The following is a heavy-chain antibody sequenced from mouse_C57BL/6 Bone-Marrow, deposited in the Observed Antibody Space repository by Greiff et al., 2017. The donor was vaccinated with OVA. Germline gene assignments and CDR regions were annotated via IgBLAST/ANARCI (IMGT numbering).Heavy chain of an antibody. D-gene: IGHD1-1*01. Sequence: VKLQESGAELVKPGASVKISCKASGYAFSSYWMNWVKQRPGKGLEWIGQIYPGDGDTNYNGKFKGKATLTADKSSSTAYMQLSSLTSEDSAVYCGARGYGSSEDYFDYWGQGTTLTVSS. CDR2: IYPGDGDT. V-gene: IGHV1-80*01. J-gene: IGHJ2*01. CDR3: ARGYGSSEDYFDY. CDR1: GYAFSSYW.